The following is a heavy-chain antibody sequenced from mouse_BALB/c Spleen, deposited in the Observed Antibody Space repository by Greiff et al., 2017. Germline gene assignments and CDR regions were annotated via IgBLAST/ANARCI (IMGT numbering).Heavy chain of an antibody. CDR3: ARQGSTGTRFAY. Sequence: EVHLVESGGGLVQPGGSRKLSCAASGFTFSSFGMHWVRQAPEKGLEWVAYISSGSSTIYYADTVKGRFTISRDNPKNTLFLQMTSLRSEDTAMYYCARQGSTGTRFAYWGQGTLVTVSA. D-gene: IGHD4-1*01. J-gene: IGHJ3*01. CDR1: GFTFSSFG. V-gene: IGHV5-17*02. CDR2: ISSGSSTI.